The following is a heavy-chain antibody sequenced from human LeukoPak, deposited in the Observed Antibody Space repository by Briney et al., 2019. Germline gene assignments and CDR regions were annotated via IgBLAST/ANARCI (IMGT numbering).Heavy chain of an antibody. CDR1: GFTFSSYG. Sequence: GRSLRLSCGASGFTFSSYGMHWVRQPPDKGLEWVAFIRYDGSNKNYADSVKGRFTISRDNSKNTLYLQMNSLRAEDTAVYYCAKVYEYGDNDWFDSWGQGTLVTVSS. CDR3: AKVYEYGDNDWFDS. D-gene: IGHD4-17*01. CDR2: IRYDGSNK. V-gene: IGHV3-30*02. J-gene: IGHJ5*01.